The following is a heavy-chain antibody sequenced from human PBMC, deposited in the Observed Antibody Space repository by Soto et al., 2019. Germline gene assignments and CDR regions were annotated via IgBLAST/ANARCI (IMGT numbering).Heavy chain of an antibody. CDR2: IYATGTT. J-gene: IGHJ5*02. V-gene: IGHV4-4*07. D-gene: IGHD1-1*01. CDR1: GASISGYY. CDR3: VRDGTKTLRDWFDP. Sequence: LSLTCTVSGASISGYYWSWIRKSAGKGLEWIGRIYATGTTDYNPSLKSRVMMSVDTSKKQFSLKLRSVTAADTAVYYCVRDGTKTLRDWFDPWGQGISVTGSS.